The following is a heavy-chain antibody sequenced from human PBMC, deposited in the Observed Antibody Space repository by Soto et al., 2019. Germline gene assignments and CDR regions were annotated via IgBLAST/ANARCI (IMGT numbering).Heavy chain of an antibody. V-gene: IGHV1-69*01. Sequence: QVQLVQSGAEVKKPGSSVKVSCEASGGTFSSYPINWVRQAPGQGLEWMGGIIPFCGASNYAQKFQGRVTITADDSTSTAYRELRSLRSEDKAVYYCARVGHITNYGMAVWGQGTTVTVS. J-gene: IGHJ6*02. CDR2: IIPFCGAS. D-gene: IGHD1-26*01. CDR3: ARVGHITNYGMAV. CDR1: GGTFSSYP.